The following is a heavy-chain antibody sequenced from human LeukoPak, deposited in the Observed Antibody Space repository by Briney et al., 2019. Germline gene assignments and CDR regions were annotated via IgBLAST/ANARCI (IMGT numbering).Heavy chain of an antibody. CDR2: IIPIFGTA. CDR1: GGTFSSYA. D-gene: IGHD3-3*01. V-gene: IGHV1-69*05. J-gene: IGHJ4*02. Sequence: ASVKVSCKASGGTFSSYAISWVRQAPGQGLEWMGRIIPIFGTANYAQKFQGRVTITTDESTCTAYMELSSLRSEDTAVYYCATEPTIYDFWSGSMYYFDYWGQGTLVTVSS. CDR3: ATEPTIYDFWSGSMYYFDY.